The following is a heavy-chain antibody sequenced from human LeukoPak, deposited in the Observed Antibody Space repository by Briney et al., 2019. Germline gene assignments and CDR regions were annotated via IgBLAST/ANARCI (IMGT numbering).Heavy chain of an antibody. D-gene: IGHD3-3*01. J-gene: IGHJ3*02. Sequence: SETLSLTFTVSGGSISSGNYYWSWIRQSAGKGLEWIGRINTSGSINYNPSLKSRVTISVDTSNNQLSLKLRSVTAADTAVYYCARGAIFGAPRAFDIWGQGTMVTVSS. V-gene: IGHV4-61*02. CDR1: GGSISSGNYY. CDR2: INTSGSI. CDR3: ARGAIFGAPRAFDI.